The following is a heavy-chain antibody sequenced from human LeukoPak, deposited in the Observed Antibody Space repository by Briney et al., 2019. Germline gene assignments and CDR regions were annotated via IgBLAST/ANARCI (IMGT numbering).Heavy chain of an antibody. CDR1: GFTFSSYG. J-gene: IGHJ4*02. CDR2: IRYDGSNK. CDR3: AKDPSPHSSGYYYYFDY. V-gene: IGHV3-30*02. Sequence: GGSLRLSCAASGFTFSSYGMHWVRQAPGKGLEWVAFIRYDGSNKYYADSVKGRFTISRDNSKNTLYLQMNSLRAEDTAVYYCAKDPSPHSSGYYYYFDYWGQGTLVTVSS. D-gene: IGHD3-22*01.